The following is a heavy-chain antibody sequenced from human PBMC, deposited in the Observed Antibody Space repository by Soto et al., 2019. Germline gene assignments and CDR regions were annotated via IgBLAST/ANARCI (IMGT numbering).Heavy chain of an antibody. CDR3: ARAPSSSGWPDS. CDR2: ISYTGST. Sequence: QVQLQESGPGLVKPSETLSLTCTVSGGSVSSGGYYWSWVRQPPGKGLEWIGYISYTGSTKYKSSLKSRVTMSVDTSKNQFSLKLSSVTAADTAVYYCARAPSSSGWPDSWGQGTLVTVSS. J-gene: IGHJ4*02. V-gene: IGHV4-61*08. CDR1: GGSVSSGGYY. D-gene: IGHD6-19*01.